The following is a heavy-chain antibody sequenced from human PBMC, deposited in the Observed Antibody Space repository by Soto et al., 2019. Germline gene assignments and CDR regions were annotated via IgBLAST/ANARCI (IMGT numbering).Heavy chain of an antibody. CDR1: GFTFTSSA. D-gene: IGHD3-22*01. V-gene: IGHV1-58*01. CDR2: IVVGSGNT. Sequence: SVKVSCKASGFTFTSSAVHWVRQARGQRLEWIGWIVVGSGNTNYAQKFQERVTITRDMSTSTAYMELSSLRSEDTAVYYCAGYYYDSSGYYTRKGGDAFDIWGQGTMVTVSS. J-gene: IGHJ3*02. CDR3: AGYYYDSSGYYTRKGGDAFDI.